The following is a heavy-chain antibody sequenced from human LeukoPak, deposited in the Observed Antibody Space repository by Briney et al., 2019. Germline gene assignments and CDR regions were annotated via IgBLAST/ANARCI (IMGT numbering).Heavy chain of an antibody. CDR3: ARDNYYDSSGYYSY. V-gene: IGHV1-18*01. D-gene: IGHD3-22*01. CDR2: INTYIGNT. CDR1: GCTFTSHG. Sequence: GASVKVSCKASGCTFTSHGISWVRQAPGQGLEWMAWINTYIGNTHYAQKLQGRVTMTTDTSTSTAYMELRSLRSDDTAVYYCARDNYYDSSGYYSYWGQGTLVTVSS. J-gene: IGHJ4*02.